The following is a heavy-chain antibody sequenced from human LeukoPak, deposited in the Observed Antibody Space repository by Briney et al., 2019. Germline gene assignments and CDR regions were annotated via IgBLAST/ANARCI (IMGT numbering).Heavy chain of an antibody. CDR1: GFTFSTYA. J-gene: IGHJ4*02. Sequence: GGTLRLSCAASGFTFSTYAMSWVRQAAWQGLEWVATITGTGGSTYYADSVKGRFTISRDNSKNTLYLQMNSLRAEDTAVYYCARDSYGDFSFDYWGQGTLVTVSS. CDR3: ARDSYGDFSFDY. D-gene: IGHD4-17*01. CDR2: ITGTGGST. V-gene: IGHV3-23*01.